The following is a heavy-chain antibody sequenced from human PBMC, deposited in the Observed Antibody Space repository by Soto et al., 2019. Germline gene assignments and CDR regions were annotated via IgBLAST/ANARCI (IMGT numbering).Heavy chain of an antibody. CDR3: VMVDNYVTPTPQDV. D-gene: IGHD3-16*01. Sequence: VQLVQSGDEVKKPGASGKVSCKASGYIFVNYGIAWVRQAPGQGLEWMGWISPYTGNTHSATKVQGRLTMTTDTSTSTAYMDLGSLTSDDTAVYYCVMVDNYVTPTPQDVWGQGTTVTVSS. V-gene: IGHV1-18*01. CDR2: ISPYTGNT. CDR1: GYIFVNYG. J-gene: IGHJ6*02.